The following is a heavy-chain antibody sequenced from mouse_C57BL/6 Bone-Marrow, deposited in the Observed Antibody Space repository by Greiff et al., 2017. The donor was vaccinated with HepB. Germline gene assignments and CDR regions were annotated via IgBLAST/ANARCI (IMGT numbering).Heavy chain of an antibody. Sequence: EVQRVESGGGLVKPGGSLKLSCAASGFTFSSYAMSWVRQTPEKRLEWVATISDGGSYTYYPDNVKGRFTISRDNAKNNLYLQMSHLKSEDTAMYYCARDYGNYPVAYWGQGTLVTVSA. CDR1: GFTFSSYA. CDR3: ARDYGNYPVAY. D-gene: IGHD2-1*01. V-gene: IGHV5-4*01. J-gene: IGHJ3*01. CDR2: ISDGGSYT.